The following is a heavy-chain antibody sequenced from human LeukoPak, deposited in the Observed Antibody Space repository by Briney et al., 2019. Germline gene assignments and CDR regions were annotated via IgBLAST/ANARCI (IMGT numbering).Heavy chain of an antibody. D-gene: IGHD1-26*01. Sequence: PGGSLRLSCAASGFTFGSSAMSWVRQAPGKGLEWVSAISGSGGSTYYADSVKGRFTIPRDNSKNTLYLQMNSLRAEDTAVYYCAKDEAGATITNWFDPWGQGTLVTVSS. J-gene: IGHJ5*02. CDR2: ISGSGGST. CDR1: GFTFGSSA. V-gene: IGHV3-23*01. CDR3: AKDEAGATITNWFDP.